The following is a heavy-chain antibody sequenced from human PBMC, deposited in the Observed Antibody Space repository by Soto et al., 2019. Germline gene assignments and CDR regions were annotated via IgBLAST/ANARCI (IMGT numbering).Heavy chain of an antibody. J-gene: IGHJ6*04. CDR3: AKWITTGTTPYYYSVRAV. Sequence: ASVKVSCKASGYTFTSYAMHWVRQAPGQRLEWMGWINAGNGNTKSSQKFQGRVTITRDTSASTAYMELSSLRSEDTAVYYCAKWITTGTTPYYYSVRAVWGKGTTVPVPS. D-gene: IGHD4-17*01. CDR2: INAGNGNT. CDR1: GYTFTSYA. V-gene: IGHV1-3*01.